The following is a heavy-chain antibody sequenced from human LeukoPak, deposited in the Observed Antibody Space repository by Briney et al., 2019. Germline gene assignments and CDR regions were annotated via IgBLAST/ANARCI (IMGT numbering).Heavy chain of an antibody. Sequence: SETLSLTCSVSGVAISGRRDYWGWIRQPPGKGLEWIASIYYSGSTHYNPSLKSRVTISVETSRNQFSLELRSATAADSAMYYCARNVSRGEPGGAFDIWGQGTMVTVSS. D-gene: IGHD5-24*01. CDR3: ARNVSRGEPGGAFDI. CDR1: GVAISGRRDY. CDR2: IYYSGST. V-gene: IGHV4-39*01. J-gene: IGHJ3*02.